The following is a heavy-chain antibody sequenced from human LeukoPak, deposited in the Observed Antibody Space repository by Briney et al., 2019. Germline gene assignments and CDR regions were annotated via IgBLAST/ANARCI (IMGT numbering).Heavy chain of an antibody. CDR2: IYYSGST. J-gene: IGHJ3*02. V-gene: IGHV4-59*01. D-gene: IGHD2-8*01. Sequence: TSETLSLTCTVSGGSISSYYWSWIRQPPGKGLEWIGYIYYSGSTNYNPSPKSRVTISVDTSKNQFSLKLSSVTAADTAVYYCAREREGYCTNGVCAEDDAFDIWGQGTMVTVSS. CDR1: GGSISSYY. CDR3: AREREGYCTNGVCAEDDAFDI.